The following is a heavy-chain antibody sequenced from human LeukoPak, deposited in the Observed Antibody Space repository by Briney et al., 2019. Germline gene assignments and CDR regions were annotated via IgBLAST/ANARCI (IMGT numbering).Heavy chain of an antibody. CDR2: INPNNGGT. V-gene: IGHV1-2*02. Sequence: ASVKVSCKASGYTFTGYFIHWVRQAPGQGLEWMGWINPNNGGTKYAQKFQDRVTMTRDTSISTAYMELSRLGSDDTAVYYCARTTMVRGTYYMDVWGKGTTVTVSS. CDR3: ARTTMVRGTYYMDV. CDR1: GYTFTGYF. D-gene: IGHD3-10*01. J-gene: IGHJ6*03.